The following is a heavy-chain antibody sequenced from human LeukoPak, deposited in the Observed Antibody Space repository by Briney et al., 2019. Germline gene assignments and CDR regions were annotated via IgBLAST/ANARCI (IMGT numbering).Heavy chain of an antibody. CDR3: ARHPLGYYGSGTYYNGGYFDY. Sequence: SETLSLTCTFSGGSISSYYWSWIRQPPGKGLEWIGYIYYSGSTNYNPSLKSRVTISVDTSKNQFSLKLSSVTAADTAVYYCARHPLGYYGSGTYYNGGYFDYWGQGTLVTVSS. CDR1: GGSISSYY. CDR2: IYYSGST. D-gene: IGHD3-10*01. J-gene: IGHJ4*02. V-gene: IGHV4-59*08.